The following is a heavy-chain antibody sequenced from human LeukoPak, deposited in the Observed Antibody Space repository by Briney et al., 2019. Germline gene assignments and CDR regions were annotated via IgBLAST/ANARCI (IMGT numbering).Heavy chain of an antibody. D-gene: IGHD3-10*02. CDR1: GLTFSSYE. CDR2: ISYTGSNK. CDR3: ARVFVGENFDY. V-gene: IGHV3-48*03. Sequence: GGSLRLSCAASGLTFSSYEMNWVRQAPGKGLEWLSYISYTGSNKYYADSVKGRFTISRDNAKNSLYLQMNSLRVEDTAVYFCARVFVGENFDYWGQGTLVTVSS. J-gene: IGHJ4*02.